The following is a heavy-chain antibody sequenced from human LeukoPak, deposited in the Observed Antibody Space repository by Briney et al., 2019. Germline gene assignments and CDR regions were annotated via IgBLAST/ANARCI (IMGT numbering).Heavy chain of an antibody. CDR3: VRDYQFIQEV. CDR2: ISTDGKST. J-gene: IGHJ6*02. CDR1: GFTFSNYW. D-gene: IGHD2-2*01. Sequence: PGGSLRLSCVASGFTFSNYWMLWVRQAPGKGLMWVSLISTDGKSTRYAESVKGRFTISRDNAKNALYLQMDILRDEDTALYFCVRDYQFIQEVWGQGTTVTVSS. V-gene: IGHV3-74*01.